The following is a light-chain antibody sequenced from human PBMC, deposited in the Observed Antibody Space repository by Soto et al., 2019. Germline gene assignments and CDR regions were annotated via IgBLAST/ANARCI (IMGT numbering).Light chain of an antibody. CDR3: QQYGSSGT. CDR1: QSVSNNY. J-gene: IGKJ1*01. Sequence: EIVLTQSPGTLSLSPGERATLSCRASQSVSNNYLAWYQQKPGQAPRLRIYGATNRATGIPDRFSGSGSGTDLTLTISRLGPEDFAVYYCQQYGSSGTFGQGTKVDIK. CDR2: GAT. V-gene: IGKV3-20*01.